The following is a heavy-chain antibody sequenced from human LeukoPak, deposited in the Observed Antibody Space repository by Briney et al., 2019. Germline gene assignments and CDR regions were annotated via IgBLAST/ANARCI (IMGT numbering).Heavy chain of an antibody. CDR2: IKSKADGETT. CDR1: GFTFTNAW. D-gene: IGHD2/OR15-2a*01. V-gene: IGHV3-15*01. CDR3: TTDSTSYLFAD. Sequence: GGSLRLSCAASGFTFTNAWMSWVRRAPGKRLEWVGRIKSKADGETTDYGAPVNGRFSISRDDSTSMLFLQMSSLKTEDTAVYYCTTDSTSYLFADWGQGTLVTVSS. J-gene: IGHJ4*02.